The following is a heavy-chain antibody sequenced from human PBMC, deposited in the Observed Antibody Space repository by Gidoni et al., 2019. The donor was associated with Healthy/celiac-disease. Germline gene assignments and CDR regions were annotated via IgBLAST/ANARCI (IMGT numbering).Heavy chain of an antibody. CDR3: AKVFEYDFGQFDD. CDR1: VFTCSGYA. V-gene: IGHV3-23*01. D-gene: IGHD3-3*01. CDR2: ISGSGGST. Sequence: EVQLLESGGGLVQPGGSLRLSCAASVFTCSGYARSWGSPAPGKGLEWGSAISGSGGSTHDADSVTGWLTIARDNSKNTLYLQMNSLRSEDTAVYYCAKVFEYDFGQFDDWGQGTLVTVSS. J-gene: IGHJ4*02.